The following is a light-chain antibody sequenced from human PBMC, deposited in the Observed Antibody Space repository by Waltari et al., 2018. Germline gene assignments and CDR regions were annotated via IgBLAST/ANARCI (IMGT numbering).Light chain of an antibody. V-gene: IGKV4-1*01. CDR2: WAS. J-gene: IGKJ1*01. CDR1: QSVLYSSNNKNY. CDR3: QQYYSTPPT. Sequence: DIVMTQSPDSLAVSLGERATINCKSSQSVLYSSNNKNYLAWYHQKPGQHPKLLIYWASTRESGVPDRFSGSGSGTDFTLTISSLQAEDVAVYYCQQYYSTPPTFGQGTKVEIK.